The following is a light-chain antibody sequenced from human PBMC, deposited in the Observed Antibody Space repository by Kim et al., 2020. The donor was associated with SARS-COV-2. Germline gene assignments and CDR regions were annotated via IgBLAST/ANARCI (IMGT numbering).Light chain of an antibody. CDR2: SSS. Sequence: SPSVGDLVTISFRASQRINIYLALYQQKPRKVPKLLIHSSSTLHSGVPSLFSGSVSGTDFTLTISSLHPEDVATFYCQKYHTAPYTFGQGTKLEI. CDR3: QKYHTAPYT. J-gene: IGKJ2*01. CDR1: QRINIY. V-gene: IGKV1-27*01.